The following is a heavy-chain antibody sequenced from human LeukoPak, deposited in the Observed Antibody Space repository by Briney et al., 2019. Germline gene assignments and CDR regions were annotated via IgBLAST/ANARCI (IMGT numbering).Heavy chain of an antibody. V-gene: IGHV3-23*01. Sequence: GGSLRLSCAASGFTFSSYAMSWVRQAPGKGLEWVSTISGSVGRTYYADSVKGRFTISRDNSKNTLYLQMNSLRTEDTAVYYCAKDVYGDYGGLVYWGQGTPVTVSS. D-gene: IGHD4-17*01. CDR2: ISGSVGRT. J-gene: IGHJ4*02. CDR3: AKDVYGDYGGLVY. CDR1: GFTFSSYA.